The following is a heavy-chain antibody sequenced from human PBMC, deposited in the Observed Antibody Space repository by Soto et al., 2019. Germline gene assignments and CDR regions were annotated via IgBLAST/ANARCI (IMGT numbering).Heavy chain of an antibody. J-gene: IGHJ5*02. V-gene: IGHV4-39*01. CDR2: IYYSGST. CDR3: ARHPPQGWYAVHWFDP. D-gene: IGHD6-19*01. CDR1: GGSISSSSYY. Sequence: SETLSLTCTVSGGSISSSSYYWGWIRQPPGKGLEWIGSIYYSGSTYYNPSLKSRVPISVDTSKNQFSLKLSSVTAADTAVYYCARHPPQGWYAVHWFDPWGQGTLVTVSS.